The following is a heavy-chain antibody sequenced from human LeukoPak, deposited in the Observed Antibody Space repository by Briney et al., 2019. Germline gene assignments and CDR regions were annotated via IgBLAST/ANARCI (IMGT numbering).Heavy chain of an antibody. CDR1: GGSISSGDYY. V-gene: IGHV4-30-4*08. CDR2: IYYSGST. Sequence: PSETLSLTCTVSGGSISSGDYYWSWIRQPPGKGLEWIGYIYYSGSTYYNPSLKSRVTISVDTSKNQFSLKLTSVTAADTAVYYCARGSDLAAAVRGGQGTLVTVSS. J-gene: IGHJ4*02. CDR3: ARGSDLAAAVR. D-gene: IGHD6-13*01.